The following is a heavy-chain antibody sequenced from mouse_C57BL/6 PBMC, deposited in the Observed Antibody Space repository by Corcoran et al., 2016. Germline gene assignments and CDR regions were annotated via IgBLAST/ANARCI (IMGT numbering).Heavy chain of an antibody. J-gene: IGHJ4*01. V-gene: IGHV3-6*01. CDR3: ARGVLGAMDY. D-gene: IGHD4-1*01. Sequence: DVQLQESGPGLVKPSQSLSLTCSVTGYSITSGYYWNWIRQFPGNKLEWMGYISYDGSNNYNPSLKNRISITRDTSKNQFFLKLNSVTTEDTATYYCARGVLGAMDYWGQGTSVTVSS. CDR2: ISYDGSN. CDR1: GYSITSGYY.